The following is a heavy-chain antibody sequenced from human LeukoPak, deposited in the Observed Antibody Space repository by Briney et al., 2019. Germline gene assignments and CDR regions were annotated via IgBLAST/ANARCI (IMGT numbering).Heavy chain of an antibody. D-gene: IGHD2-2*01. J-gene: IGHJ6*02. CDR2: INHSGST. V-gene: IGHV4-34*01. CDR3: ASRPSRQYCSSTSCYPYRYYYYGMDV. Sequence: SETLSLTCAVYGGSFSGYYWSWIRQPPGKGLEWIGEINHSGSTNYNPSLKSRVTISVDTSKNQFSLKLGSVTAADTAVYYCASRPSRQYCSSTSCYPYRYYYYGMDVWGQGTTVTVPS. CDR1: GGSFSGYY.